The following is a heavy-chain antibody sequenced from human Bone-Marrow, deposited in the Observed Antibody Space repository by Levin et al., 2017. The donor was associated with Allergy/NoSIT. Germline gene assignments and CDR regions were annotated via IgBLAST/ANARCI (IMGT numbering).Heavy chain of an antibody. Sequence: GESLKISCAASGFTFSSYGMHWVRQAPGKGLEWVAVISYDGSNKYYADSVKGRFTISRDNSKNTLYLQMNSLRAEDTAVYYCAKDSSGWFIFQYYYYGMDGWGQGTTVTVSS. V-gene: IGHV3-30*18. D-gene: IGHD6-19*01. CDR1: GFTFSSYG. CDR2: ISYDGSNK. J-gene: IGHJ6*02. CDR3: AKDSSGWFIFQYYYYGMDG.